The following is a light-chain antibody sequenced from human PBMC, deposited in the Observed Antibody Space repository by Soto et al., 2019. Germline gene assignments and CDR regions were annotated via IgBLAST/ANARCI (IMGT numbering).Light chain of an antibody. CDR3: QQRSNWPQT. V-gene: IGKV3D-20*02. CDR2: GAS. Sequence: EIVLTQPPGTLSLSQGERATLSCRASQSVTSSYLAWWQQKPGQAPRLLIYGASSRATGIPDRFSGSGSGTDFTLTISSLEPEDFAVYYCQQRSNWPQTLGQGPKVDIK. J-gene: IGKJ1*01. CDR1: QSVTSSY.